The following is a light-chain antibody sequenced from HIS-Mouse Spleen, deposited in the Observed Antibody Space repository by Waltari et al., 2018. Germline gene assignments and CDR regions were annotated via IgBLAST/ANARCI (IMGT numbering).Light chain of an antibody. J-gene: IGLJ2*01. CDR2: EDS. CDR1: ALPTNY. V-gene: IGLV3-10*01. CDR3: YSTDSSGNHRV. Sequence: SYELTQPPSVSVSPGQPARITCSGDALPTNYAYWYQQKSGQAPLLVIYEDSKRPSGIPERFSGSSSGTMATLTISGAQVEDEADYYCYSTDSSGNHRVFGGGTKLTVL.